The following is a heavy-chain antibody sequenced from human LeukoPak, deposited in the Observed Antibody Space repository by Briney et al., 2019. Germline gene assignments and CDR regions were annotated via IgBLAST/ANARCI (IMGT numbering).Heavy chain of an antibody. CDR2: IYHSVST. D-gene: IGHD3-22*01. Sequence: PSETLSLTCAVSGYSISSGYYWGWIRQPPGKGLEWIGSIYHSVSTYYNPSLKSRVTISVDTSKNHFSLKLSSVTAADTAVYYCARGDRPSSSGPTWGVFDYWGQGTLVTVSS. CDR1: GYSISSGYY. J-gene: IGHJ4*02. V-gene: IGHV4-38-2*01. CDR3: ARGDRPSSSGPTWGVFDY.